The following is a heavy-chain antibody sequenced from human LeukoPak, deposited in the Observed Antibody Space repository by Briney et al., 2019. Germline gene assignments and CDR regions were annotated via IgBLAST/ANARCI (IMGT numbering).Heavy chain of an antibody. CDR1: GFTFSSYW. J-gene: IGHJ4*02. V-gene: IGHV3-74*01. Sequence: GGSLRLSCAASGFTFSSYWMNWVRQAPGKGLVWVSRIASDGSSTTYADSVKGRFSISRDNAKNTLYLQMNSLRDEDTAVYYCARDYYNNSGYYHGGYWGQGTLVTVSS. CDR2: IASDGSST. D-gene: IGHD3-22*01. CDR3: ARDYYNNSGYYHGGY.